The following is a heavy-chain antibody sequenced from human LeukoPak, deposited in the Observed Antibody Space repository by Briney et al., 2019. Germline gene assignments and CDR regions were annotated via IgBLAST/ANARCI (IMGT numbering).Heavy chain of an antibody. CDR1: GYTFTSYG. CDR3: ARVPITMVRGVIESVDY. CDR2: ISAYNGNT. V-gene: IGHV1-18*01. J-gene: IGHJ4*02. D-gene: IGHD3-10*01. Sequence: GASVKVSCKASGYTFTSYGISWVRQAPGQGLEWMGWISAYNGNTNYAQKLQGRVTMTTDTSTSTAYMELRSLRSDDTAVYYCARVPITMVRGVIESVDYWGQGTLVTVSS.